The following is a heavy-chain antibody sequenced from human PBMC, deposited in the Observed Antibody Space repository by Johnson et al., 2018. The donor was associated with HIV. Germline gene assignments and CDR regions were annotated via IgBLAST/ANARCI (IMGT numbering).Heavy chain of an antibody. J-gene: IGHJ3*02. D-gene: IGHD4-23*01. CDR1: GFTFSSYA. V-gene: IGHV3-30-3*01. CDR3: ARGEDYGGNFGALDI. CDR2: ISYDGSKK. Sequence: QVQLVESGGGLVQPGRSLRLSCAASGFTFSSYAVQWVRQAPDKGLEWVAVISYDGSKKYYADSVRGRFTISRDNSKNTLYLQMNSLRDEDTAVYYCARGEDYGGNFGALDIWGQGTMVTVSS.